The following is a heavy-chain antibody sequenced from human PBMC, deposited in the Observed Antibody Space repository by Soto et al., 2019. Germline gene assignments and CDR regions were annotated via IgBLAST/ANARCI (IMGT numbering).Heavy chain of an antibody. CDR3: ARFHPPPYSGYYFDY. Sequence: EVQLVESGGGLIQPGGSLRLSCAASGFTVSSNYMSWVRQAPGKGLEWVSVIYSGGSTYYADSVKGRFTISRDNSKNTLYLQMNSLRAEDTAVYYCARFHPPPYSGYYFDYWGQGTLVTVSS. CDR2: IYSGGST. D-gene: IGHD1-26*01. J-gene: IGHJ4*02. V-gene: IGHV3-53*01. CDR1: GFTVSSNY.